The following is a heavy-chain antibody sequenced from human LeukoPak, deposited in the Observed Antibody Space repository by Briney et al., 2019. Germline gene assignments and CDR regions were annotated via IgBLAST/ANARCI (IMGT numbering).Heavy chain of an antibody. CDR3: ARDLPYQDIVVVPEHFDY. Sequence: ASVKVSCKASGYTFTSYGISWVRQAPGQGLEWMGWISAYNGNTNYAQKLQGRVTMTTDTSTSTAYMELRSLRSDDAAVYYCARDLPYQDIVVVPEHFDYWGQGTLVTVSS. J-gene: IGHJ4*02. CDR1: GYTFTSYG. V-gene: IGHV1-18*01. CDR2: ISAYNGNT. D-gene: IGHD2-2*01.